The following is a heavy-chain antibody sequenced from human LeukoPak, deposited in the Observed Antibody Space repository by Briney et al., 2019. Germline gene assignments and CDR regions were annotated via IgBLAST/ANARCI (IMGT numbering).Heavy chain of an antibody. CDR1: GYTFSSHG. CDR2: ISANNGNT. D-gene: IGHD3-10*01. CDR3: AREGTAGRYYFDY. Sequence: GASVKVSCKASGYTFSSHGITWVRQAPGQGLEWMGWISANNGNTNYAQKLQGRVTVTTDTSTSIAYMELRSLRSDDTAVYYCAREGTAGRYYFDYWCQGTLVTVSS. J-gene: IGHJ4*02. V-gene: IGHV1-18*01.